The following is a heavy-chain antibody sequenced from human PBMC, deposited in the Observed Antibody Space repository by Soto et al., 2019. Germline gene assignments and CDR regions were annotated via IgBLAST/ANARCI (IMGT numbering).Heavy chain of an antibody. Sequence: ASVKVSCKASGYTFTSYAMHWVRQAPGQRLEWMGWINAGNGNTKYSQKFQGRVTMTEDTSTDTAYMELSSLRSEDTAVYYCATRPDYYDSSGYYRDYWGQGTLVTVSS. CDR2: INAGNGNT. CDR1: GYTFTSYA. CDR3: ATRPDYYDSSGYYRDY. J-gene: IGHJ4*02. D-gene: IGHD3-22*01. V-gene: IGHV1-3*01.